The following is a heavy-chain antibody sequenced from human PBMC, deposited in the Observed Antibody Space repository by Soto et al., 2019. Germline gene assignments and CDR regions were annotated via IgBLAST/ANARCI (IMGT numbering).Heavy chain of an antibody. CDR3: ARAYLTYNFIPYGMDV. J-gene: IGHJ6*02. V-gene: IGHV3-30-3*01. D-gene: IGHD1-1*01. Sequence: GGSLRLSCAASGFTFRNYVIHWVRQAPGKGLEWVAGISYDGSNKYYADSVKGRFTMSRDNSKVYMQMNTLRAEDTAVYYCARAYLTYNFIPYGMDVRGQGTTVTVSS. CDR2: ISYDGSNK. CDR1: GFTFRNYV.